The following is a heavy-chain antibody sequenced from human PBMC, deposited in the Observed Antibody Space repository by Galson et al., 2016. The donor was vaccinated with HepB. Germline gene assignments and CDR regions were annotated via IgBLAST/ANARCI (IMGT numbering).Heavy chain of an antibody. D-gene: IGHD6-13*01. CDR1: GDSISSRY. CDR3: ARHLSGTWYVGGGNYYYGMDV. Sequence: ETLSLTCTVSGDSISSRYWSWVRQPPGKGLAWIGNIYYSGSTNYNPSLKSRVTISVDRTKNQFSLKLSSVTAADTAVYFCARHLSGTWYVGGGNYYYGMDVWGQGTTVTVSS. V-gene: IGHV4-59*11. J-gene: IGHJ6*02. CDR2: IYYSGST.